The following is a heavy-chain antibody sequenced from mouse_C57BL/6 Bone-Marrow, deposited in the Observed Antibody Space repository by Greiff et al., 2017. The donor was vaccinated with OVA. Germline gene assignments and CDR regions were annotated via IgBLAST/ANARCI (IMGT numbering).Heavy chain of an antibody. Sequence: EVQLQQPGPGLVKPSQSLSLSCYVSGYSITSGYFWYLNRQLPGDQLDCMGFISYDGYNNYNPSFKNRISITLDTSKKQFILKLNAETTDDSATYYCTREGGFAYWGQGTLVTVSA. CDR1: GYSITSGYF. CDR3: TREGGFAY. CDR2: ISYDGYN. J-gene: IGHJ3*01. V-gene: IGHV3-6*01.